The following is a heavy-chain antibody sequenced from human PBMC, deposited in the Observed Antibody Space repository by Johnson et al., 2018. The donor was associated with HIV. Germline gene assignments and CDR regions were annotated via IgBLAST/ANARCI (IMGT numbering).Heavy chain of an antibody. Sequence: QVQLVESGGGVVQPGRSLRLSCAASGFSFSRYVMHWVRQAPGKGLEWVAVISDDGSNKYYGDSVKGRFIVSKDNSKNTLYLQMSSLRAEDTAVYYCAREGAPSARDFGAFDIWGQGTMVSVSS. J-gene: IGHJ3*02. V-gene: IGHV3-30-3*01. D-gene: IGHD1-26*01. CDR2: ISDDGSNK. CDR3: AREGAPSARDFGAFDI. CDR1: GFSFSRYV.